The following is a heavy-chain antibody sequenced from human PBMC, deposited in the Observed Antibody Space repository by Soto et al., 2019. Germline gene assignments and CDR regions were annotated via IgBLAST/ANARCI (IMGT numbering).Heavy chain of an antibody. D-gene: IGHD2-15*01. CDR2: IKSKTDGGTT. CDR1: GFTFSNAW. J-gene: IGHJ4*02. V-gene: IGHV3-15*01. Sequence: EVQLVESGGGLVKPGGSLRLSCAASGFTFSNAWMSWVRQAPGKGLEWVGRIKSKTDGGTTDYAAPVKGRFTMSRDDSKNTLYLQMNSQKTEDTAVYYCTTDAFDIVVVVAATPVDYWGQGTLVTVSS. CDR3: TTDAFDIVVVVAATPVDY.